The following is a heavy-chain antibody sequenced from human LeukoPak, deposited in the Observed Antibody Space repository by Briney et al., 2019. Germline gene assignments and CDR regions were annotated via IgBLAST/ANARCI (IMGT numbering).Heavy chain of an antibody. Sequence: SETLSLTCTVSGGSISSSSYYWGWIRQPPGKGLEWIGSIYYSGSTYYNPSLKSRVTISVDTSKNQFSLKLSSVTAADTAVYYCAVYPPAAAPYYYYYYYMDVWGKGTTVTVSS. J-gene: IGHJ6*03. CDR1: GGSISSSSYY. CDR3: AVYPPAAAPYYYYYYYMDV. V-gene: IGHV4-39*01. D-gene: IGHD6-13*01. CDR2: IYYSGST.